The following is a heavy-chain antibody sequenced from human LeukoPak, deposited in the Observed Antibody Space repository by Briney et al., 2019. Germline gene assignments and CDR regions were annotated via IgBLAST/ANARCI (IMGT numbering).Heavy chain of an antibody. D-gene: IGHD3-16*02. CDR2: ISYDGNNK. CDR1: GFTFSSYG. CDR3: AKGISYYFDY. Sequence: GGSLRLSCAASGFTFSSYGMHWVRQAPGKGLEWVAVISYDGNNKYYADSVKGRFTISRDNSKNTLYLQMNSLRAEGTAVYYCAKGISYYFDYWGQGTLVTVSS. V-gene: IGHV3-30*18. J-gene: IGHJ4*02.